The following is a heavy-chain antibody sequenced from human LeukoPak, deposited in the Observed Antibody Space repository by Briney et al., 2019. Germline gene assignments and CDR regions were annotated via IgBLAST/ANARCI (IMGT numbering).Heavy chain of an antibody. CDR1: GYALTELS. J-gene: IGHJ6*04. D-gene: IGHD6-13*01. Sequence: ASVKVSCKVSGYALTELSMHWVRQAPGKGLEWMGGFDPEDGETIYAQKFQGRVTMTEDTSTDTAYMELSSLRSEDTAVYYCATEFLPGAAAGTPLSGMDVWGKGTTVTVSS. CDR2: FDPEDGET. CDR3: ATEFLPGAAAGTPLSGMDV. V-gene: IGHV1-24*01.